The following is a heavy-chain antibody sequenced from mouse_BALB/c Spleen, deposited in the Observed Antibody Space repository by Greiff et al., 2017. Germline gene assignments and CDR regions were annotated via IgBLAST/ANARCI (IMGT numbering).Heavy chain of an antibody. D-gene: IGHD2-14*01. Sequence: EVQLQQSGPELVKPGASVKMSCKASGYTFTSYVMHWVKQKPGQGLEWIGYINPYNDGTKYNEKFKGKATLTSDKSSSTAYMELSSLTSEDSAVYYCARGERYGGAWFAYWGQGALVTVSA. J-gene: IGHJ3*01. CDR3: ARGERYGGAWFAY. V-gene: IGHV1-14*01. CDR1: GYTFTSYV. CDR2: INPYNDGT.